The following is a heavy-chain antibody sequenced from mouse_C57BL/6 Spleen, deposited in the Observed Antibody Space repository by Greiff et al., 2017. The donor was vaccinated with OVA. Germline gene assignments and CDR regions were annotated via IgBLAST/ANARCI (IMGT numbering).Heavy chain of an antibody. V-gene: IGHV7-3*01. CDR1: GFTFTDYY. D-gene: IGHD2-4*01. Sequence: EVQLVESGGGLVQPGGSLSLSCAASGFTFTDYYMSWVRQPPGKALEWLGFIRNKANGYTTEYSASVKGRFTISRDNSQSILYLQMNALRAEDSATYYCARYNDYEGYYYAMDYWGQGTSVTVSS. CDR2: IRNKANGYTT. J-gene: IGHJ4*01. CDR3: ARYNDYEGYYYAMDY.